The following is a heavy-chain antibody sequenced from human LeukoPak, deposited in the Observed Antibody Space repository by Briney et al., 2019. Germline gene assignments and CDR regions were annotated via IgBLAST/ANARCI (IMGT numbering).Heavy chain of an antibody. D-gene: IGHD6-13*01. Sequence: GGSLRLSCAASGFTFSSYGMHWVRQAPGKGLEWAAVIWYDGSNKYYADSVKGRFTISRDNSKNTLYLQMNSLRAEDTAVYYCARDGRIAAAGMYYWGQGTLVTVSS. J-gene: IGHJ4*02. CDR3: ARDGRIAAAGMYY. CDR2: IWYDGSNK. CDR1: GFTFSSYG. V-gene: IGHV3-33*01.